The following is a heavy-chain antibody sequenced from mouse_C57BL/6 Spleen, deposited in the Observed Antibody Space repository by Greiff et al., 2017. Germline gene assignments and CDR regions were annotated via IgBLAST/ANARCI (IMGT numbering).Heavy chain of an antibody. CDR1: GFTFSDYG. J-gene: IGHJ3*01. CDR2: ISSGSSTI. V-gene: IGHV5-17*01. D-gene: IGHD2-4*01. CDR3: ARVLYDYVAWFAY. Sequence: EVQVVESGGGLVKPGGSLKLSCAASGFTFSDYGMHWVRQAPEKGLEWVAYISSGSSTIYYADTVKGRFTISRDNAKNTLFLQMTSLRSEDTAMYYCARVLYDYVAWFAYWGQGTLVTVSA.